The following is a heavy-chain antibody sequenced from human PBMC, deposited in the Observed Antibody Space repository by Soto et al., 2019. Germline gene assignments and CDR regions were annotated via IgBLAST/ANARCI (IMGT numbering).Heavy chain of an antibody. CDR3: ARALPLIRSPTHGMDV. Sequence: SVKVSCKASGGTFSSYAISWVRQAPGQGLEWMGGIIPIFGTANYAQKFQGRVTITADESTSTAYMELSSLRSEDTAVYYCARALPLIRSPTHGMDVWGQGTTVTVSS. CDR2: IIPIFGTA. J-gene: IGHJ6*02. V-gene: IGHV1-69*13. D-gene: IGHD3-3*01. CDR1: GGTFSSYA.